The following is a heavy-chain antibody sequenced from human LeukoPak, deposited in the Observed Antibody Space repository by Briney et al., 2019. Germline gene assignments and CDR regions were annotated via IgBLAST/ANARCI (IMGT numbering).Heavy chain of an antibody. CDR1: GGSFSGYY. CDR2: INHSGRT. J-gene: IGHJ4*02. Sequence: SETLSLTCAVYGGSFSGYYWSCIRQPPGKGLEWIGEINHSGRTNYNPSLKSRVTISVDTSKNQFSLKLSSVTAADTAVYYCARQQLGEGLVYWGQGTLVTVSS. CDR3: ARQQLGEGLVY. D-gene: IGHD6-6*01. V-gene: IGHV4-34*01.